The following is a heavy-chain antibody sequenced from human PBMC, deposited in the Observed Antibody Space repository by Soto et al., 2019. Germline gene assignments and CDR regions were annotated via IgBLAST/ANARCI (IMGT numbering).Heavy chain of an antibody. Sequence: QVQLVESGGGVVQPGRSLRLSCAASGFIFSTYGMHWVRQAPGKGLEWVAVISFDGRNKYYADSVRGRFTISRDNSQNTLHLQMNGVRGEDTYVYYCAKDTATAITSYYFYGIDVWGQGTTVTVSS. V-gene: IGHV3-30*18. CDR3: AKDTATAITSYYFYGIDV. CDR2: ISFDGRNK. D-gene: IGHD5-12*01. J-gene: IGHJ6*02. CDR1: GFIFSTYG.